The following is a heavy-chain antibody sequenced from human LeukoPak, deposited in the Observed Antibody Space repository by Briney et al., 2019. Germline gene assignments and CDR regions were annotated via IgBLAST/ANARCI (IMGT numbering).Heavy chain of an antibody. J-gene: IGHJ2*01. V-gene: IGHV4-4*09. Sequence: SETLSLTCTVSGGSISSYYWSWIRQPPGKGLEWIGYIYTSGSTNYNPSLNSRVTISVDTSKNQFSLKLSSVTAADTAVYYCARHTRLCSERCYWYFDLWGRGTLVTVSS. CDR1: GGSISSYY. CDR2: IYTSGST. D-gene: IGHD2-15*01. CDR3: ARHTRLCSERCYWYFDL.